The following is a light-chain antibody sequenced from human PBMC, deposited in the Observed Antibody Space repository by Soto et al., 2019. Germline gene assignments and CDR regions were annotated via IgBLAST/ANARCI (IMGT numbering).Light chain of an antibody. CDR3: QQYESYPWT. CDR2: KAS. Sequence: DIQMTQSPSTLSASVGDRVTITCRASQSINSWLAWYQQKPGKAPKVLIYKASSLESGVPSRFGGSGSGAEFTLTISSLQPDDFATYYCQQYESYPWTFGQGTK. V-gene: IGKV1-5*03. J-gene: IGKJ1*01. CDR1: QSINSW.